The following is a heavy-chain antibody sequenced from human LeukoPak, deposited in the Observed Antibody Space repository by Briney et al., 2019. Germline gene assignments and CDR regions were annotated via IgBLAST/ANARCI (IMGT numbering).Heavy chain of an antibody. V-gene: IGHV4-59*01. D-gene: IGHD3-22*01. CDR3: ARDVYYYGSSGSQYNWFDP. CDR1: GGSISSYY. CDR2: IYYSGST. J-gene: IGHJ5*02. Sequence: SETLSLTCTVSGGSISSYYWSWIRQPPGKGLEWIGYIYYSGSTNYNPSLKSRVTISVDTSKNQFSLKLSSVTAADTAVYYCARDVYYYGSSGSQYNWFDPWGQGTLVTVSS.